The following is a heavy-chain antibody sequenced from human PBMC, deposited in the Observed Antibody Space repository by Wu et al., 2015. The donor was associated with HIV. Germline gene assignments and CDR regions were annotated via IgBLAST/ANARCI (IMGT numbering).Heavy chain of an antibody. CDR2: INPNSGAT. CDR3: ARPQYSGNYDLHY. V-gene: IGHV1-2*02. Sequence: QVQLVQSGAEVKKPGASVKVSCKASGYTFTGYYMHWLRQAPGQGPEWMGWINPNSGATNYAQKFQGRVTMTRDTSIGTAYMELSRLTSDDTAVYFCARPQYSGNYDLHYWGRGNLVTVSS. J-gene: IGHJ4*03. D-gene: IGHD3-22*01. CDR1: GYTFTGYY.